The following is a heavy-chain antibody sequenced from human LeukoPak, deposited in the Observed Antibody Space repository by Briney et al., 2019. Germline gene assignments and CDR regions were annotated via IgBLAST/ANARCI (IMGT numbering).Heavy chain of an antibody. Sequence: GGSLGLSCAASGFTFSSYGMHWVRQAPGKGLEWVAVISYDGSNKYYADSVKGRFTISRDNSKNTLYLQMNSLRAEDTAVYYCAKDLSWSFDYWGQGTLVTVSS. CDR1: GFTFSSYG. V-gene: IGHV3-30*18. J-gene: IGHJ4*02. D-gene: IGHD6-13*01. CDR2: ISYDGSNK. CDR3: AKDLSWSFDY.